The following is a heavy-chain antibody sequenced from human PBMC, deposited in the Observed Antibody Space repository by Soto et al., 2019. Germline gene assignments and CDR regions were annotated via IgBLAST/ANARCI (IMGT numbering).Heavy chain of an antibody. CDR1: GFTFSNAW. CDR2: IKSKTDGGTT. Sequence: NPGGSLRLSCAASGFTFSNAWMSWVRQAPGKGLEWVGRIKSKTDGGTTDYAAPVKGRFTISRDDSKSTLYLQMNSLKTEDTAVYYCTTDSQSPIIVVVPAARTGGFDPSGPGTLVTVYS. CDR3: TTDSQSPIIVVVPAARTGGFDP. J-gene: IGHJ5*02. V-gene: IGHV3-15*01. D-gene: IGHD2-2*01.